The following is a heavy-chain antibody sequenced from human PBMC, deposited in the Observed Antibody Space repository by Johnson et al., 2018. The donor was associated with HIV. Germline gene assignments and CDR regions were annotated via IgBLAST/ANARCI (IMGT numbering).Heavy chain of an antibody. J-gene: IGHJ3*02. V-gene: IGHV3-9*01. CDR2: ISCNGGST. CDR1: GFTFDDYA. D-gene: IGHD6-19*01. CDR3: ARDGGWTDAFDI. Sequence: VQLLESGGGLVQPGRSLRLSCAASGFTFDDYAMHWVRQAPGKGLEWVSGISCNGGSTGYADSVKGRFTISRDNSKNTLYLQMNSLRAEDTAVYYCARDGGWTDAFDIWGQGTMVTVSS.